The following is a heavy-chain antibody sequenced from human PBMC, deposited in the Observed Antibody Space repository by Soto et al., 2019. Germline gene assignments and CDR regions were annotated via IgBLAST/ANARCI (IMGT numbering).Heavy chain of an antibody. CDR2: ISGSGGST. CDR3: AKEVLLWFGEDYYMDV. CDR1: GFTFSSYA. J-gene: IGHJ6*03. D-gene: IGHD3-10*01. V-gene: IGHV3-23*01. Sequence: GGSLRLSCAASGFTFSSYAMSWVRQAPGKGLEWVSAISGSGGSTYYADSVKGRFTISRDNSKNTLYLQMNSLRAEDTAVYYCAKEVLLWFGEDYYMDVWGKGTTVTVSS.